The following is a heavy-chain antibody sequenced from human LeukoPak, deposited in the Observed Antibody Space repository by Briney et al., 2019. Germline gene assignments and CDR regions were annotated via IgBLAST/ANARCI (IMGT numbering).Heavy chain of an antibody. J-gene: IGHJ4*02. D-gene: IGHD6-13*01. CDR1: GFTFSSYA. V-gene: IGHV3-30*04. Sequence: GGSLRLSCAASGFTFSSYAMHWVRQAPGKGLEWVAVISYDGSNKYYADSVKGRFTISRDNSKNTLYLQMNSLRAEDTAVYYCARDGRIAAAGDGFDYWGQGTLVTVSS. CDR3: ARDGRIAAAGDGFDY. CDR2: ISYDGSNK.